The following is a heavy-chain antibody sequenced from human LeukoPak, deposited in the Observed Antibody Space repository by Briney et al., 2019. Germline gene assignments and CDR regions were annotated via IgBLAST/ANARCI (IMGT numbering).Heavy chain of an antibody. V-gene: IGHV3-30*02. D-gene: IGHD2-2*01. Sequence: GGSLRLSCAASGFTFSSYGMHWVRQAPGKGLEWVAFIRYDGTNKYYADSVKGRFTISRDNSKNTVYLQMHSLRAEDTAVYYCAKDSGGLVVVPAAIDYFDYWGQGTLVTVSS. J-gene: IGHJ4*02. CDR1: GFTFSSYG. CDR2: IRYDGTNK. CDR3: AKDSGGLVVVPAAIDYFDY.